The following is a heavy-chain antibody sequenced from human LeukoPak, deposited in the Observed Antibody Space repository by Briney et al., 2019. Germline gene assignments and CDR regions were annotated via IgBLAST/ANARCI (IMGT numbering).Heavy chain of an antibody. V-gene: IGHV4-39*07. J-gene: IGHJ4*02. CDR3: ARGPYGDYVLYYFDY. D-gene: IGHD4-17*01. CDR1: GDSISSSSYY. Sequence: SETLSLTCTVSGDSISSSSYYWGWIRQPPGKGLEWIGSIYYSGSTYYNPSLKSRVTISVDTSKNQFSLKLSSVTAADTAVYYCARGPYGDYVLYYFDYWGQGTLVTVSS. CDR2: IYYSGST.